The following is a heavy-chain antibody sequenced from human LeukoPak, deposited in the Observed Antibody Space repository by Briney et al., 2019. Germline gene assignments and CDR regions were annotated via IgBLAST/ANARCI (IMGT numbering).Heavy chain of an antibody. J-gene: IGHJ4*02. CDR1: GGTFSSYA. D-gene: IGHD5-18*01. CDR2: IIPIFGTA. V-gene: IGHV1-69*13. Sequence: SVKVSCKASGGTFSSYAISWVRQAPGQGLEWMGGIIPIFGTANYAQKFQGRVTITADESTSTAYMELSSLRSEDTAVYYCARPDEDRGYSYGYNYWGQGTLVTVSS. CDR3: ARPDEDRGYSYGYNY.